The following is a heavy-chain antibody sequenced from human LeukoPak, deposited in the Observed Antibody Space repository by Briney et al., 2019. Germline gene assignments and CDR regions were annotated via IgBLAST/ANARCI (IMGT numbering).Heavy chain of an antibody. Sequence: SETLPLTCTVSGGSISSSSYYWGWIRQPPGKGLEWIGSIYYSGSTYYNPSLKSRVTISVDTSKNQFSLKLSSVTAADTAVYYCARWLRSKGYFDYWGQGTLVTVSS. CDR1: GGSISSSSYY. V-gene: IGHV4-39*01. CDR2: IYYSGST. D-gene: IGHD5-12*01. J-gene: IGHJ4*02. CDR3: ARWLRSKGYFDY.